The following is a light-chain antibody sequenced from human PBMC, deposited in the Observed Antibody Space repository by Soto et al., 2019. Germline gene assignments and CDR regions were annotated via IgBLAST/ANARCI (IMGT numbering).Light chain of an antibody. J-gene: IGKJ4*01. CDR1: QSVSSY. CDR3: QQRSNWPPIT. CDR2: DAS. V-gene: IGKV3-11*01. Sequence: EIVLTQSPATLSLSPGERATLSCRASQSVSSYLAWYQQKPGQAPRLLIYDASNRATGIPARFSGSGSGTDVTLTISSLEPEDFAGYYCQQRSNWPPITFGGGTKVEIK.